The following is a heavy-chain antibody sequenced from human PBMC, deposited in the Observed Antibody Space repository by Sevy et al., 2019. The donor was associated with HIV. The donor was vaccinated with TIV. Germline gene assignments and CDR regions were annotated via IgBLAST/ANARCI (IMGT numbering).Heavy chain of an antibody. CDR3: ARDPRMYGDYLLAYFDY. CDR1: GFTPSSYG. V-gene: IGHV3-33*01. D-gene: IGHD2-8*01. CDR2: IGYDGSNK. J-gene: IGHJ4*02. Sequence: GGSLRLSCAASGFTPSSYGMHWVRQAPGKGLEWVAVIGYDGSNKYYADSVKGRFTITRDNSKKPQFLQMDDLGAEDTAVYYCARDPRMYGDYLLAYFDYWGQGTLVTVSS.